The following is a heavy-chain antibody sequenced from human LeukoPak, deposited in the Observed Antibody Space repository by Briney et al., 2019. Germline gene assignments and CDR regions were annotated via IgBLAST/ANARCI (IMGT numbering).Heavy chain of an antibody. CDR3: ARAVGQYYYGSGMRRGSDP. D-gene: IGHD3-10*01. J-gene: IGHJ5*02. CDR2: INAGNGNT. Sequence: ASVKVSCKASGYTFTSYAMHWVRQAPGQRLEWMGWINAGNGNTKYSQKFQGRVTITRDTSASTAYMELSSLRSEDTAVYYCARAVGQYYYGSGMRRGSDPWGQRTLVTVSS. V-gene: IGHV1-3*01. CDR1: GYTFTSYA.